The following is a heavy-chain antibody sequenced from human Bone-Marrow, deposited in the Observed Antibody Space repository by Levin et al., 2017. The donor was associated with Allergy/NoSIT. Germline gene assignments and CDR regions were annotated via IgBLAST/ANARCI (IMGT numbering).Heavy chain of an antibody. CDR2: ISGRGDNT. CDR1: GFTFSSYG. Sequence: PGGSLRLSCAASGFTFSSYGMSWVRQAPGKGLEWVASISGRGDNTYYADSVKGRFTISRDNSKNTLYLQMRSLTVDDTALFYCAATYYFDTSGHDYWGQGTLVTVSS. J-gene: IGHJ4*02. D-gene: IGHD3-9*01. V-gene: IGHV3-23*01. CDR3: AATYYFDTSGHDY.